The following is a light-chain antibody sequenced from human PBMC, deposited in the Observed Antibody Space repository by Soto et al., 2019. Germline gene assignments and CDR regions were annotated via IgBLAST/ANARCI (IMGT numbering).Light chain of an antibody. Sequence: EIQMTQSPATLSVSPGERATLSCRASQSVNSNLAWYQQKPGQAPRLLISATSTRAAGIPARFSGSGSGTEFTLTIGSLQSEDFAVYYCQQYNSCPRTLGQGTKVEVK. J-gene: IGKJ1*01. CDR3: QQYNSCPRT. CDR1: QSVNSN. V-gene: IGKV3-15*01. CDR2: ATS.